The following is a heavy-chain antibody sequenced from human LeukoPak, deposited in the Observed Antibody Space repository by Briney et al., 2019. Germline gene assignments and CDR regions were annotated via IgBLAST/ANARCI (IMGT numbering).Heavy chain of an antibody. CDR1: GYTFTSYY. CDR3: ARDWEWELIFDY. CDR2: ISPSGGST. J-gene: IGHJ4*02. V-gene: IGHV1-46*01. Sequence: GASVKVSCKASGYTFTSYYMHWVRQAPGQGLEWMGIISPSGGSTSYAQKFQGRVTMTRDTSTSTVYMELSSLRSEDTAVYYCARDWEWELIFDYWGQGTLVTVSS. D-gene: IGHD1-26*01.